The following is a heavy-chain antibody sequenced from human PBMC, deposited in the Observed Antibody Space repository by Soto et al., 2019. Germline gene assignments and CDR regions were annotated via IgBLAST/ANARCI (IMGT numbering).Heavy chain of an antibody. V-gene: IGHV3-23*01. D-gene: IGHD2-2*01. Sequence: GSLRLSCAASGFTFGSYAMSWVRQAPGKGLEWVSAISGSGGSTYYADSVKGRFTISRDNSKNTLYLQMNSLRAEDTAVYYCAKQILGYCSSTSCYEVGPFDYWGQGTLVTVSS. CDR3: AKQILGYCSSTSCYEVGPFDY. CDR2: ISGSGGST. CDR1: GFTFGSYA. J-gene: IGHJ4*02.